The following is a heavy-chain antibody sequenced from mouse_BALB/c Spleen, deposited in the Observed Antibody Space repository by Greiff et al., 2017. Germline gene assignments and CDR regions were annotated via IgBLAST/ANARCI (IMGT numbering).Heavy chain of an antibody. D-gene: IGHD1-1*01. V-gene: IGHV5-17*02. J-gene: IGHJ2*01. CDR1: GFTFSSFG. Sequence: EVKLMESGGGLVQPGGSRKLSCAASGFTFSSFGMHWVRQAPEKGLEWVAYISSGSSTIYYADTVKGRFTISRDNPKNTLFLQMTSLRSEDTAMYYCARSNYYGSSWNYFDYWGQGTTLTVSS. CDR2: ISSGSSTI. CDR3: ARSNYYGSSWNYFDY.